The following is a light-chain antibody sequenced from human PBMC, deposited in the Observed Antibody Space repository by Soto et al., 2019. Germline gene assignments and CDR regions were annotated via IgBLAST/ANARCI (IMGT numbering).Light chain of an antibody. CDR3: QSYDSSLSGSV. Sequence: QSVLTQPTSVSGAPGQRVTMSCTGSSSNIGAGYDVHWYQQLPGTAPKLLIYGNSNRPSGVPDRFSGSKSGTSASLAITGLQAEDEADYYGQSYDSSLSGSVFGGGTKLTVL. V-gene: IGLV1-40*01. J-gene: IGLJ2*01. CDR1: SSNIGAGYD. CDR2: GNS.